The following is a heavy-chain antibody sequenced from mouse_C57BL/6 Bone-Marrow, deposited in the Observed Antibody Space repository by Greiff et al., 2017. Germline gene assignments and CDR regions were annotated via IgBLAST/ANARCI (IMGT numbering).Heavy chain of an antibody. CDR1: GFTFSSYG. Sequence: EVQGVQSGGDLVKPGGSLKLSCAASGFTFSSYGMSWVRQTPDKRLEWVAIISSGGSYTYYPDSVKGRFTLSRDNAKITLYLQMSSLKSEDTSMYDSARHGDSYAMDYGGQGTAVTVTS. D-gene: IGHD2-13*01. V-gene: IGHV5-6*01. J-gene: IGHJ4*01. CDR3: ARHGDSYAMDY. CDR2: ISSGGSYT.